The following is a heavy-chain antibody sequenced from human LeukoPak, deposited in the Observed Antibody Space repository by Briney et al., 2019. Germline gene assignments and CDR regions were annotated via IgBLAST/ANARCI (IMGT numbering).Heavy chain of an antibody. CDR3: AKDEQWLVQGYFQH. CDR1: GFTFDDYA. D-gene: IGHD6-19*01. J-gene: IGHJ1*01. Sequence: PGGSLRLSCAASGFTFDDYAMHWVRQAPGKGLEWVSGISWDSGSIGYADSVKGRFTISRDNAKNSLYLQMNSLRAEDTALYYCAKDEQWLVQGYFQHWGQGTLVTVSS. CDR2: ISWDSGSI. V-gene: IGHV3-9*01.